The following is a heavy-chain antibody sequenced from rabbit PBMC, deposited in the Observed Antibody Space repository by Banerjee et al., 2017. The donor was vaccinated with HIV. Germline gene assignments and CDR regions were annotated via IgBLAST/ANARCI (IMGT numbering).Heavy chain of an antibody. Sequence: QSLEESGGDLVKPGASLTLTCTASGFSFSSSYYMCWVRQAPGKGLEWIACIYAGSSGRTYYATWAKGRFTISKTSSTTVVLQMTSLTAADTATYFCARDAGSTGYPDYLSLWGQGTLVTVS. CDR3: ARDAGSTGYPDYLSL. CDR2: IYAGSSGRT. D-gene: IGHD1-1*01. CDR1: GFSFSSSYY. V-gene: IGHV1S40*01. J-gene: IGHJ4*01.